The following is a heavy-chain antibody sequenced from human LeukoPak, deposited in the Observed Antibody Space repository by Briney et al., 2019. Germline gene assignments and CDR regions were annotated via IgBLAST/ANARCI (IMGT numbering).Heavy chain of an antibody. CDR2: ISGSGGST. V-gene: IGHV3-23*01. D-gene: IGHD2-2*01. Sequence: GGSLRLSCAASGFTFSSYAMSWVRQAPGKGLEWVSAISGSGGSTYYADSVKGRFTISRDNSKNTLYLQMNSLRAEDTAVYYCAKDIVVVPAAPVAFDIWGQGTMVTVPS. CDR3: AKDIVVVPAAPVAFDI. J-gene: IGHJ3*02. CDR1: GFTFSSYA.